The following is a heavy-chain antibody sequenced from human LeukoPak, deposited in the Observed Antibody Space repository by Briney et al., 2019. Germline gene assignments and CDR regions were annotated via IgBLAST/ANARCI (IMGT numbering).Heavy chain of an antibody. CDR2: IQYDGSNE. J-gene: IGHJ2*01. CDR3: ARDLGYDSSGYYYVPGRRYFDL. V-gene: IGHV3-30*02. CDR1: GFTFSSYS. D-gene: IGHD3-22*01. Sequence: GGSLRLSCAASGFTFSSYSMNWVRQAPGKGLEWVAYIQYDGSNEQYADSVKGRFSISRDSSKNILYLQMNSLRAEDTAVYYCARDLGYDSSGYYYVPGRRYFDLWGRGTLVTVSS.